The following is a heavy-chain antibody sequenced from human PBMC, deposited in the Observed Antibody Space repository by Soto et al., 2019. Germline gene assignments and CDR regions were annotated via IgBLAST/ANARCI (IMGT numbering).Heavy chain of an antibody. CDR1: GGSISSYY. CDR3: ARGDFWSGYYINYYYYGMDV. D-gene: IGHD3-3*01. V-gene: IGHV4-59*01. CDR2: IYYSGST. Sequence: SETLSLPCTVSGGSISSYYWSWIRQPPGKGLDWIGYIYYSGSTNYNPSLKSRVTISVDTSKNQFSLKLSSVTAADTAVYYCARGDFWSGYYINYYYYGMDVWGQGTTVTVSS. J-gene: IGHJ6*02.